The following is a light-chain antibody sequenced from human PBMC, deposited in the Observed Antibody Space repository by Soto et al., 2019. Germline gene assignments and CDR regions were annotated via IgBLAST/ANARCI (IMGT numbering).Light chain of an antibody. CDR2: GNN. CDR3: AAWDDSLNGYV. CDR1: SSNIGSNT. V-gene: IGLV1-44*01. J-gene: IGLJ1*01. Sequence: QSVLNHPPSTSGTPGQRVTISCSGSSSNIGSNTVNWYQQLPGTAPKLLIYGNNERPSGVPDRFSGSKSGTSASLAISGLQSEDEADYYCAAWDDSLNGYVFGTGTKVTVL.